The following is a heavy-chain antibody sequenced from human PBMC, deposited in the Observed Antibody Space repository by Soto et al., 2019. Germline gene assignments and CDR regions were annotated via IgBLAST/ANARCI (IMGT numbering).Heavy chain of an antibody. CDR1: GFTFSSYA. J-gene: IGHJ4*01. CDR3: AKDGLGAYSYGSYYFDY. Sequence: PGGSLRLSCAASGFTFSSYAMSWVRQAPGNGLEWVSTISTSGGSTYYADSVKGRFTISRDNSKNTLYLQMNSLRAEDTAVYYCAKDGLGAYSYGSYYFDYWGQGTLVTVSS. D-gene: IGHD5-18*01. V-gene: IGHV3-23*01. CDR2: ISTSGGST.